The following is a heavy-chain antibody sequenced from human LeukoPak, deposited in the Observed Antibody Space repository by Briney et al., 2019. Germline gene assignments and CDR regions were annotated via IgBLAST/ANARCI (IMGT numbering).Heavy chain of an antibody. CDR2: ISGSGGGT. D-gene: IGHD6-6*01. Sequence: GVSLRLSCAASGFAFSTYAMSWVRQAPGMGLEWVSAISGSGGGTYYADSVKGRFTISRDNAKNTLYLLMNSLRAEDTAVYYCAKEDSSSSRYYFEYWGQGTLVTVSS. V-gene: IGHV3-23*01. CDR3: AKEDSSSSRYYFEY. CDR1: GFAFSTYA. J-gene: IGHJ4*02.